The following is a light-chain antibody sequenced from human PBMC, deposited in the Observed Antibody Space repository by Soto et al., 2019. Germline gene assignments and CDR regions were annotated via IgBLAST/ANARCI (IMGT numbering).Light chain of an antibody. Sequence: DIQMTQSPSSLSASVGDRVTITCRASQSISTYLNWYQQKPGKAPKLLIYAASSLQSGVPSRFSGSGSGTDFTLTITSLQPEDFATYYCQQSYTTPRPFGQGTKLEIE. V-gene: IGKV1-39*01. CDR3: QQSYTTPRP. CDR2: AAS. J-gene: IGKJ2*01. CDR1: QSISTY.